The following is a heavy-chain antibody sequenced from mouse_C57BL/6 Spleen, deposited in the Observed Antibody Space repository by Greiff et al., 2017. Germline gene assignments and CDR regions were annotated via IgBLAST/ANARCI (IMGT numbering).Heavy chain of an antibody. Sequence: VQLQESGPELVKPGASVKISCKASGYAFSSSWMNWVKQRPGKGLEWIGRIYPGDGDTNYNGKLKGKATLTADKSSSTAYMQLSSLTSEDSAVYFCAREGSNYLDYWGQGTTLTVSS. V-gene: IGHV1-82*01. CDR1: GYAFSSSW. CDR3: AREGSNYLDY. D-gene: IGHD1-1*01. J-gene: IGHJ2*01. CDR2: IYPGDGDT.